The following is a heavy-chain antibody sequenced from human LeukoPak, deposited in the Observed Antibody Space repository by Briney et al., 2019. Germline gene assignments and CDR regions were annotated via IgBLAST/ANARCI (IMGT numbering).Heavy chain of an antibody. V-gene: IGHV3-15*01. CDR2: IKNKTEGKTR. Sequence: GGSLRLSCAASGFTISGDYMSWVRQAPGKGLEWIGRIKNKTEGKTRDYAEPVTGRFTVSRDDSENTLHVPMKSLKTADTDIYYCASDYKDYWGQGTAVTVSP. CDR3: ASDYKDY. CDR1: GFTISGDY. J-gene: IGHJ4*02. D-gene: IGHD3-16*01.